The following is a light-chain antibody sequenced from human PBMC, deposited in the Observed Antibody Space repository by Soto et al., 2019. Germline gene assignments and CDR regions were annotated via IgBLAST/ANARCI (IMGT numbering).Light chain of an antibody. V-gene: IGLV2-14*01. CDR1: SXDIGAYDY. CDR2: EVN. J-gene: IGLJ1*01. CDR3: SSYTTSSTLV. Sequence: QSALTQPASLSGSPGQSITISCTGTSXDIGAYDYVSWFQQHPGKAPKLMISEVNNRPSGVSDRFSGSKSGNTAYLTISGLQVEDEADYYCSSYTTSSTLVFGTGTKFTVL.